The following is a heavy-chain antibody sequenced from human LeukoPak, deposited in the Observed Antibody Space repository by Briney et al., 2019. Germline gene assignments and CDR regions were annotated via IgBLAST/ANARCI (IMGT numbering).Heavy chain of an antibody. D-gene: IGHD5-24*01. CDR1: GYTFTKSY. J-gene: IGHJ3*02. CDR2: INPGGDNT. Sequence: ASVKVSCKASGYTFTKSYIHWVRQAPGQRLEWMGLINPGGDNTKYAQNFQGRVTMTSDTSARTVYMELSGLSSEDTAIYYCARIRDGYNDAYDIWGQGTVVTVPS. V-gene: IGHV1-46*01. CDR3: ARIRDGYNDAYDI.